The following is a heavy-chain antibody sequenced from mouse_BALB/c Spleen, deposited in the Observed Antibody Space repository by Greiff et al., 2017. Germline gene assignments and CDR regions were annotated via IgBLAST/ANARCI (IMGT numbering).Heavy chain of an antibody. CDR3: ARVELRGYYAMDY. CDR2: ISSGSSTI. J-gene: IGHJ4*01. Sequence: EVMLVESGGGLVQPGGSRKLSCAASGFTFSSFGMHWVRQAPEKGLEWVAYISSGSSTIYYADTVKGRFTISRDNPKNTLFLQMTSLRSEDTAMYYCARVELRGYYAMDYWGQGTSVTVSS. CDR1: GFTFSSFG. V-gene: IGHV5-17*02. D-gene: IGHD1-1*01.